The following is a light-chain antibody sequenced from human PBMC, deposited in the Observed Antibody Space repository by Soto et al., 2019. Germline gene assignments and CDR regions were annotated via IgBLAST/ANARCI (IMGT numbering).Light chain of an antibody. CDR2: GAS. CDR1: QSVSSSY. CDR3: QQYGSSPFT. Sequence: EIVLTQSPGTLSLSPGERATLSCRASQSVSSSYLAWYQQKPGQAPRLLIYGASSRATGIPDRFSGSGSGTDFTLAISRLEPEDFALYYCQQYGSSPFTFGGGTKV. J-gene: IGKJ4*01. V-gene: IGKV3-20*01.